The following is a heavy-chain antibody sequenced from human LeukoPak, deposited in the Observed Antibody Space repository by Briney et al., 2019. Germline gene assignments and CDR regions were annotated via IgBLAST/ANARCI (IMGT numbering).Heavy chain of an antibody. CDR3: ARDAEGGKASKKGPDAFDI. CDR2: INHSGST. J-gene: IGHJ3*02. D-gene: IGHD4-23*01. V-gene: IGHV4-34*01. CDR1: GGSFSGYY. Sequence: PSETLSLTCAVYGGSFSGYYWSRIRQPPGKGLEWIGEINHSGSTNYNPSLKSRVTISVDTSKNQFSLKLSSVTAADTAVYYCARDAEGGKASKKGPDAFDIWGQGTMVTVSS.